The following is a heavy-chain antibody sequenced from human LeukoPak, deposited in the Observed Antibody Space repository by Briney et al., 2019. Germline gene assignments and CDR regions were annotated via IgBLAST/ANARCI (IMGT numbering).Heavy chain of an antibody. CDR3: ARDEDTSALSEY. D-gene: IGHD2/OR15-2a*01. V-gene: IGHV3-23*01. CDR1: GFSFSSNT. J-gene: IGHJ4*02. Sequence: GGSLRLSCAGSGFSFSSNTMSWVRQAPGRGLEWVSAISNNGGRTDYADSVKGRFTISRDNSKSTLYLHMDSLRAEDTAVYYCARDEDTSALSEYWGQGTLVTVSS. CDR2: ISNNGGRT.